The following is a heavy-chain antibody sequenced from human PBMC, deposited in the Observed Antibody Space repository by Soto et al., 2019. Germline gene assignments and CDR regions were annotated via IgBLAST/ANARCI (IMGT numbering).Heavy chain of an antibody. D-gene: IGHD3-3*01. CDR3: AKSAEWPNRYFDY. J-gene: IGHJ4*02. V-gene: IGHV3-23*01. CDR2: ITANSGST. Sequence: EVQLLESGGGLVQPGGSLRLSCAASGFTFSSYAMVWVRQAPGKGLEWVSTITANSGSTAYGDSVKGRFTISRDNSKCRLYLQMNRLRVEDTATYYCAKSAEWPNRYFDYWGQGTLVTVSS. CDR1: GFTFSSYA.